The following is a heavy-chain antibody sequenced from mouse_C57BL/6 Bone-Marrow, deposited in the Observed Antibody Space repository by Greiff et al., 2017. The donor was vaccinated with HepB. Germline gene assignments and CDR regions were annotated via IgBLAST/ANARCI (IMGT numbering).Heavy chain of an antibody. J-gene: IGHJ3*01. CDR2: ISYDGSN. Sequence: ESGPGLVKPSQSLSLTCSVTGYSITSGYYWNWIRQFPGNNLEWMGYISYDGSNNYNPSLKNRISITRDTSKNQFFLKLNSVTTEDTATYYCARDYYGSSSWFAYWGQGTLVTVSA. V-gene: IGHV3-6*01. D-gene: IGHD1-1*01. CDR1: GYSITSGYY. CDR3: ARDYYGSSSWFAY.